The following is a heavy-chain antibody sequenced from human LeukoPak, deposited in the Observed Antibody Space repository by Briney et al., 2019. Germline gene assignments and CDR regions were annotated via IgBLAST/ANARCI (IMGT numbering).Heavy chain of an antibody. CDR1: GFIFNNYA. Sequence: GGSLRLSCAASGFIFNNYAMSWVRQAPGKGLEWVSAISESGGETYHADSVKGRFTISRDTSKSTLYLQLNSLRAEDTAIYYCAKAGLGVAVRDYWGQGTLVTVSS. CDR3: AKAGLGVAVRDY. J-gene: IGHJ4*02. D-gene: IGHD6-19*01. CDR2: ISESGGET. V-gene: IGHV3-23*01.